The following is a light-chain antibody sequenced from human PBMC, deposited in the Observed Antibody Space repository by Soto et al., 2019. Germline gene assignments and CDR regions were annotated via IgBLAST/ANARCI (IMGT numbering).Light chain of an antibody. CDR2: EGN. J-gene: IGLJ2*01. V-gene: IGLV2-23*01. Sequence: QLVLTQPASVSGSPGQSITISCTGTSSDVGSYNLVSWYQQHPGKAPKLVIYEGNERPSGVSDRFSGSKSGNTASLTISGLQAEDEADYYCCSYAGSRTYVLFGGGTKLTVL. CDR1: SSDVGSYNL. CDR3: CSYAGSRTYVL.